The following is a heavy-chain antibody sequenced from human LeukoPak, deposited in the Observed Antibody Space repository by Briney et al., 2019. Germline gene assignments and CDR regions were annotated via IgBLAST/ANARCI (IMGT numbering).Heavy chain of an antibody. CDR2: ISGSGGST. CDR1: GFTFGSYG. CDR3: VVVFDY. D-gene: IGHD3-22*01. Sequence: GGSLRLSCAASGFTFGSYGMSWVRQAPGKGLEWVSAISGSGGSTYYAAPEKRRFTISRDNSKNSLYLQMNCLRAEDTAVYYCVVVFDYWGQGTLVTVSS. J-gene: IGHJ4*02. V-gene: IGHV3-23*01.